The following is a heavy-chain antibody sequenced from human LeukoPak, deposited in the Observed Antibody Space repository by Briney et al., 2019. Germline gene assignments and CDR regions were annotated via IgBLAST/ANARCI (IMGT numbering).Heavy chain of an antibody. CDR1: GFTFSNYA. J-gene: IGHJ6*03. CDR3: AKSKATYYYGSGSYYYTPYYYYYMDV. Sequence: GGSLRLSCAASGFTFSNYAMSWVRQAPGKGLEWVSTISGSASSTYHADSVKGRFTISRDNSKNTLYLQMNSLRAEDTAVYYCAKSKATYYYGSGSYYYTPYYYYYMDVWGKGTTVTISS. CDR2: ISGSASST. D-gene: IGHD3-10*01. V-gene: IGHV3-23*01.